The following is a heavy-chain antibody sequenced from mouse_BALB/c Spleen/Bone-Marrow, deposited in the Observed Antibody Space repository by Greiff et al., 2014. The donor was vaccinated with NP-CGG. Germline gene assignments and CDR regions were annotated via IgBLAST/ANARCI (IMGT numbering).Heavy chain of an antibody. Sequence: DVQLVESGGGLVKPGGSLKLSCAASGFTFSDYYMYWVRQTPEKRLEWVATISDGGSYNYYPDSVKGRFTISRDNAKNNLYLQMSSLKSEDTAMYYCARDSSRWLLSYAMDYWGQGTSVTVSS. CDR3: ARDSSRWLLSYAMDY. CDR1: GFTFSDYY. J-gene: IGHJ4*01. D-gene: IGHD2-3*01. V-gene: IGHV5-4*02. CDR2: ISDGGSYN.